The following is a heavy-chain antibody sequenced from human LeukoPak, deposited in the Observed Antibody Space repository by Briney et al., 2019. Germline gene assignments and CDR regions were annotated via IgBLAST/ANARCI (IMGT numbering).Heavy chain of an antibody. J-gene: IGHJ4*02. CDR2: ISYDGSST. Sequence: GGSLRLSCAASGFTFSSYGMHWVRQAPGKGLEWVAVISYDGSSTYYADSVKGRFTISRDTSKNTVYLQMNSLRAEDTAVYYCARNWNDFDFWGQGTLVTVSS. CDR3: ARNWNDFDF. CDR1: GFTFSSYG. D-gene: IGHD1-1*01. V-gene: IGHV3-30*03.